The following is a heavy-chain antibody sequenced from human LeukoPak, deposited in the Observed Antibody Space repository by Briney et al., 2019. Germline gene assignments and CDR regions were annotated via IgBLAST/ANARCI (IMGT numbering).Heavy chain of an antibody. J-gene: IGHJ5*02. CDR2: ISGSGGST. Sequence: GGSLRLSCAASGFTFRRYAMSWVRQAPGKGLEWVSAISGSGGSTYYADSVKGRFTISRDNSKNTLYLQMNSLRAEDTAVYYCAKDIVFGVSGSHFDPWGQGTLVTVSS. D-gene: IGHD3-10*01. CDR3: AKDIVFGVSGSHFDP. CDR1: GFTFRRYA. V-gene: IGHV3-23*01.